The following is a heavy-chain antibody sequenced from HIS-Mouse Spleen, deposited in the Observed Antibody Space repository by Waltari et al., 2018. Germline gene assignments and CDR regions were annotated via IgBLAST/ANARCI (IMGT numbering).Heavy chain of an antibody. CDR2: IYYSGST. CDR1: GGSISSSSYY. D-gene: IGHD6-13*01. J-gene: IGHJ2*01. Sequence: QLQLQESGPGLVKPSETLSLTCTVSGGSISSSSYYWGWIRQPPGKGLEWIGSIYYSGSTYYNPSLKSRVTISLDTSKTQFSLKLSSVTAADTAVYYCAREIPYSSSWYDWYFDLWGRGTLVTVSS. V-gene: IGHV4-39*07. CDR3: AREIPYSSSWYDWYFDL.